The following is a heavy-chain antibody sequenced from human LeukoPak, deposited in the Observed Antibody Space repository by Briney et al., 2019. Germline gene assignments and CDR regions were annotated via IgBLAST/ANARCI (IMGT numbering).Heavy chain of an antibody. CDR2: IYPGDSDT. CDR3: ARLLQGVAGTWGY. V-gene: IGHV5-51*01. Sequence: GESLKISCKASGYSFTTYWIAWLRKMPGKGLEWMGMIYPGDSDTRYSPSFQGQITISVDKSISIAYLQWSSLKASDTAMYYCARLLQGVAGTWGYWGQGTLVTV. J-gene: IGHJ4*02. CDR1: GYSFTTYW. D-gene: IGHD6-19*01.